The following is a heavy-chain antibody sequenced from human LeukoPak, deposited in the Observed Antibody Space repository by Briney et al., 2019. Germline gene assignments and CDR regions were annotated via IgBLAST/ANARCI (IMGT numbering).Heavy chain of an antibody. D-gene: IGHD7-27*01. CDR1: GGSLNISSYY. Sequence: SETLSLTCTVSGGSLNISSYYWGWIRQPPGKGPEWIGEINHSGSTTYNPSLKSRVTISVDTSKNQFSLKLSSVTAADTAIYYCATVALTGWTFDPWGQGTLVTVSS. J-gene: IGHJ5*02. CDR2: INHSGST. CDR3: ATVALTGWTFDP. V-gene: IGHV4-39*07.